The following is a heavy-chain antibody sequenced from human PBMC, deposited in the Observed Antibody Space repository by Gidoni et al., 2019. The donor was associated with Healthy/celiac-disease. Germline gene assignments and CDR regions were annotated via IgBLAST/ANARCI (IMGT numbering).Heavy chain of an antibody. CDR1: GFTFSSYA. Sequence: VQLVESGGGVVQPGRSLRLSCAASGFTFSSYAMHWVRQAPGKGLEWVAVISYDGSNKYYADSVKGRFTISRDNSKNTLYLQMNSLRAEDTAVYYCARVSAFYGSGVDYYYGMDVWGQGTTVTVSS. CDR3: ARVSAFYGSGVDYYYGMDV. J-gene: IGHJ6*02. CDR2: ISYDGSNK. D-gene: IGHD3-10*01. V-gene: IGHV3-30-3*01.